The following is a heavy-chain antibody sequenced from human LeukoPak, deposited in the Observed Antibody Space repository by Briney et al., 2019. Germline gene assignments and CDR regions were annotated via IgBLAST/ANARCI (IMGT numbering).Heavy chain of an antibody. Sequence: PGGSLRLSCAASGFALGNYWMNWVRQAPGIGLEWVANIKKDGSEKNYVDSVKGRFTISRDNAKNSLYLQMNSLRAEDTAVYYCARDGVGATTQVDYWGQGTLVTVSS. CDR1: GFALGNYW. V-gene: IGHV3-7*01. CDR2: IKKDGSEK. D-gene: IGHD1-26*01. J-gene: IGHJ4*02. CDR3: ARDGVGATTQVDY.